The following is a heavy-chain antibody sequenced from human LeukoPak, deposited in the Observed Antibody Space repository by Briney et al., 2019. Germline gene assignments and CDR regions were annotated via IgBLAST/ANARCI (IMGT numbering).Heavy chain of an antibody. J-gene: IGHJ4*02. D-gene: IGHD6-19*01. CDR2: IYYSGST. Sequence: PETLSLTCTVSGGSISSYYWSWIRQPPGKGLEWIGYIYYSGSTNYNPSLKSRVTISVDTSKNQFSLKLSSVTAADTAVYYCAQGFSSGWYPYWGQGSLVSVSS. V-gene: IGHV4-59*01. CDR1: GGSISSYY. CDR3: AQGFSSGWYPY.